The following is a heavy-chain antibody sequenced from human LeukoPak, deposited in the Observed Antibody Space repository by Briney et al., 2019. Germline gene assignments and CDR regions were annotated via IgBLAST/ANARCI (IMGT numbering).Heavy chain of an antibody. V-gene: IGHV3-23*01. D-gene: IGHD3-22*01. J-gene: IGHJ4*02. CDR3: AKFSLNYYDSSGYYHY. Sequence: GGSLRLSCAASGFTFSSYAMSWVRQAPGKGLEWVSAISGSGGSTYYADSVKGRFTISRDNAKNTLYLQMNSLRAEDTAVYYCAKFSLNYYDSSGYYHYWGQGTLVTVSS. CDR2: ISGSGGST. CDR1: GFTFSSYA.